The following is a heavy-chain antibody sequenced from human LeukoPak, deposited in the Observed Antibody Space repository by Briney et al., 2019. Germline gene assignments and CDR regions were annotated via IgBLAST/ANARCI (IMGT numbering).Heavy chain of an antibody. Sequence: RGSLRLSCAASGFTFSSYWMSWVRQAPGKGLEWVADIKKDGSTKYYVDSVKGRFTISRDNSKNMLYLQMNSLRAEDTAVYYCAKDIRLDGAPLDFWSGYYNYWGQGTLVTVSS. D-gene: IGHD3-3*01. V-gene: IGHV3-7*03. J-gene: IGHJ4*02. CDR3: AKDIRLDGAPLDFWSGYYNY. CDR2: IKKDGSTK. CDR1: GFTFSSYW.